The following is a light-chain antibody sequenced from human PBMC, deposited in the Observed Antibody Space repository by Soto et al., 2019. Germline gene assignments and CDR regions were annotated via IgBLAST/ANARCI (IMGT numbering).Light chain of an antibody. V-gene: IGLV6-57*02. Sequence: NFMLTQPHSVSESPGKTVTISCTGSSGSIASNYVQWYQQRPGSAPTTVIYKDDQRPSGVPDRFSGSIDSSSNSASLTISGLKTEDGADYYCQSYDSSNHVVFDGGTKLTVL. J-gene: IGLJ2*01. CDR1: SGSIASNY. CDR3: QSYDSSNHVV. CDR2: KDD.